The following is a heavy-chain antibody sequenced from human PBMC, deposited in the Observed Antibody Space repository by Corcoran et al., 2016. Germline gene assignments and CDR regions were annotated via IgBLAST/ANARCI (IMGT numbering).Heavy chain of an antibody. D-gene: IGHD6-25*01. CDR3: ARGSASGYALDY. Sequence: EVQLVQSGAEVKKPGESLTISCKTSGYSFTDYWLGWVRQMPGKGLEWTGLIYPGDFDTRYSPSSQDQVTISVDKSISTAYLQWSSLKASDTATYYCARGSASGYALDYWGQGTQVTVSS. CDR1: GYSFTDYW. CDR2: IYPGDFDT. V-gene: IGHV5-51*01. J-gene: IGHJ4*02.